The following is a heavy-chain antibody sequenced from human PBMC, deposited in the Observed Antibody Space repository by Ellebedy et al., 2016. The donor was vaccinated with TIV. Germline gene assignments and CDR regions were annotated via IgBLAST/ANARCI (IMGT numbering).Heavy chain of an antibody. Sequence: GESLKISCAASGFTFSDSWMTWVRQAPGKGLEWVANIKEDGSEAYYVDSVKGRFTISRDNAKNSLYLPMSNLRAEDTAVFYCARAGGRHSTGSGFYWGQGTRVTVST. CDR3: ARAGGRHSTGSGFY. CDR2: IKEDGSEA. CDR1: GFTFSDSW. V-gene: IGHV3-7*03. J-gene: IGHJ4*02. D-gene: IGHD2-2*01.